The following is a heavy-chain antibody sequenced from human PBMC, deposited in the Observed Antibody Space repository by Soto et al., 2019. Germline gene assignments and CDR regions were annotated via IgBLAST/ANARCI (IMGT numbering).Heavy chain of an antibody. D-gene: IGHD3-10*01. CDR1: GFTVSSNY. CDR3: ARDMVRGMDV. CDR2: IYSGGST. Sequence: EVQLVESGGGLVQPGGSLRLSCAASGFTVSSNYMSWVRQAPGKGLEWVSVIYSGGSTYYADSVKGRFTISRDNSKNTLYLQRNGLRAEDAAVYCCARDMVRGMDVWGQGTTVTVSS. V-gene: IGHV3-66*01. J-gene: IGHJ6*02.